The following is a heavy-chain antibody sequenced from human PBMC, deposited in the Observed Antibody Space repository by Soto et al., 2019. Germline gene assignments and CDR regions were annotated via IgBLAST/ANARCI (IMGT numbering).Heavy chain of an antibody. J-gene: IGHJ5*02. CDR1: GGPFSNYA. V-gene: IGHV1-69*15. CDR3: AKDGGTDGYFGNWFDP. CDR2: IIPIFGSA. Sequence: QVQLVQSGAEVKKPGSSVKVSCKASGGPFSNYAITWVRQAPGQWLDWLGRIIPIFGSAHYAQKFQGRVTITADESTTTASMELSSLRSYDTAVYYWAKDGGTDGYFGNWFDPWGQGTLVTVSS. D-gene: IGHD5-12*01.